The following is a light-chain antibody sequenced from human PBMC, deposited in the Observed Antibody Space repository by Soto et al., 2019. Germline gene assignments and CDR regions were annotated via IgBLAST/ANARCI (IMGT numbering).Light chain of an antibody. V-gene: IGLV4-60*02. CDR2: LEGSGSY. Sequence: QLVLTQSSSASASLGSSVNLTCTLSSGHSSYIIAWHQQQPGKAPRYLMKLEGSGSYNKGSGVPDRFSGSSSGADRYLTISNLQFEDEADYYCETWDSNTWVFGGGTQLTVL. CDR3: ETWDSNTWV. CDR1: SGHSSYI. J-gene: IGLJ3*02.